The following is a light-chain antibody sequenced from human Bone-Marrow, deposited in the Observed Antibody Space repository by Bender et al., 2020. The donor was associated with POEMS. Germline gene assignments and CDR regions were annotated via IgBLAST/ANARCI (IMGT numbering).Light chain of an antibody. J-gene: IGLJ2*01. CDR1: SRDVGAYDH. CDR3: SSYTASSTVI. Sequence: QSALTQPAAVSGSPGQSITISCTGTSRDVGAYDHVSWYQQHPGKAPKLIIYDVNNRPSGISNRFSGSKSGNTASLTISGLQAKDEADYYCSSYTASSTVIFGGGTTLTVL. CDR2: DVN. V-gene: IGLV2-14*03.